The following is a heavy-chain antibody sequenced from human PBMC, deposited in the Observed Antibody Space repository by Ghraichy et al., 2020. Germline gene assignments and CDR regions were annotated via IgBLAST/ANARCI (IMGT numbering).Heavy chain of an antibody. Sequence: GSLRLSCVVYGGSFSGYYWNWIRQPPGKGLEWIGEINQSGSTNYNPSLKSRVTISVDTSKNQFSLKLNSVTVADTAVYYCARERRRSAFDIWGQGTMVTVSS. CDR3: ARERRRSAFDI. J-gene: IGHJ3*02. CDR1: GGSFSGYY. V-gene: IGHV4-34*01. CDR2: INQSGST.